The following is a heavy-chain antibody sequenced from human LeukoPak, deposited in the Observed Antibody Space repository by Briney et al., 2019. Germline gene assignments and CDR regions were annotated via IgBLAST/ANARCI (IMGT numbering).Heavy chain of an antibody. J-gene: IGHJ4*02. D-gene: IGHD3-10*01. V-gene: IGHV3-23*01. CDR3: AKHKDSGSYYLYSFDY. Sequence: PGGSLRLSCAASGFTFSTYAMSWVRQAPGKGLEWVSSISGSGGFTYYADSVKGRFTISRDNSKNTLYLQMNSLRAEDTAVYYCAKHKDSGSYYLYSFDYWGQGTLVTVSS. CDR1: GFTFSTYA. CDR2: ISGSGGFT.